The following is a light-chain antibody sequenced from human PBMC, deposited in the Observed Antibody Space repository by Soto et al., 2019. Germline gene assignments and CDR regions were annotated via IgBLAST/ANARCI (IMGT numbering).Light chain of an antibody. J-gene: IGLJ3*02. CDR3: SSYGGINNLNWP. V-gene: IGLV2-8*01. CDR2: EVS. Sequence: QSALTQPPSASGSPGQSVTISCTGTSSDVGGYNFVSWYQQQPGKAPKLLIYEVSKRPSGVPDRFSGSKSGYTASLTVSGLQAEDEADYYCSSYGGINNLNWPFGGGTKLTVL. CDR1: SSDVGGYNF.